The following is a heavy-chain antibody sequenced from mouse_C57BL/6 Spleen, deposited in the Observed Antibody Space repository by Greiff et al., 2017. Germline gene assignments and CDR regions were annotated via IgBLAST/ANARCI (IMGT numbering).Heavy chain of an antibody. CDR2: ISSGGSYT. V-gene: IGHV5-6*03. CDR3: ARRESSNDEDWYFDV. CDR1: GFTFSSYA. J-gene: IGHJ1*03. Sequence: EVKLVESGGGLVKPGGSLKLSCAASGFTFSSYAMSWVRQTPDKRLEWVATISSGGSYTYYPDSVKGRFTISRDNAKNTLYLQMSSLKSEDTEMYYRARRESSNDEDWYFDVWGTGTTVTVSS. D-gene: IGHD2-12*01.